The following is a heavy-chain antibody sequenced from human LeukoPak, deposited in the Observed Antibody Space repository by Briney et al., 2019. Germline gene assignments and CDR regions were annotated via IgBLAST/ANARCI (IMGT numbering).Heavy chain of an antibody. V-gene: IGHV1-18*01. Sequence: ASVKVSCKASGYTFTSYGISWVRQAPGRGLEWMGWISAYNGNTNYAQKLQGRVTMTTDTSTSTAYMELGSLRSDDTAVYYCARSPLWFGELLPPPFIDYWGQGTLVTVSS. J-gene: IGHJ4*02. D-gene: IGHD3-10*01. CDR2: ISAYNGNT. CDR1: GYTFTSYG. CDR3: ARSPLWFGELLPPPFIDY.